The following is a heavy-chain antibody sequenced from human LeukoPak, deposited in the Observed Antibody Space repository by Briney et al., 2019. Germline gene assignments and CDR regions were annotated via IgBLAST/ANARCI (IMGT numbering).Heavy chain of an antibody. D-gene: IGHD2-2*03. CDR2: IRFDESDK. V-gene: IGHV3-30*02. CDR3: VKDGYCSSASCYAGHWFDA. Sequence: GGSLRLSCIASGFIFTNHGMHWVRQAPGKGLDWVAFIRFDESDKNYADSVKGRFTFSRDNSKNTVYLQMSSLRPDDTAVYYCVKDGYCSSASCYAGHWFDAWGRGTLVTVSS. J-gene: IGHJ5*02. CDR1: GFIFTNHG.